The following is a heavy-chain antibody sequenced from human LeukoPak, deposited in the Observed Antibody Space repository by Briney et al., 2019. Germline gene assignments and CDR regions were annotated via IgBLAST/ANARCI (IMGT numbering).Heavy chain of an antibody. CDR2: IYYSGST. V-gene: IGHV4-31*03. J-gene: IGHJ5*02. CDR3: ARAKATAMVHDNWFDP. Sequence: SETLSLTCTVSGGSISGGGYYWSWIRQHPGKGLEWIGYIYYSGSTYYNPSLKSRVTISVDTSKNQFSLKLSSVTAADTAVYYCARAKATAMVHDNWFDPWGQGTLVTVSS. D-gene: IGHD5-18*01. CDR1: GGSISGGGYY.